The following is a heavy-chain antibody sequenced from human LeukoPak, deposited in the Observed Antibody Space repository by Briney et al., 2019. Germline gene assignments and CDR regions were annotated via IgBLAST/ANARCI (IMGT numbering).Heavy chain of an antibody. J-gene: IGHJ4*02. CDR2: INKVGSEK. CDR3: AEDRLGAILYFDY. CDR1: GFTLSSYR. D-gene: IGHD1-26*01. V-gene: IGHV3-7*03. Sequence: GGSLRLSCAASGFTLSSYRMARDPQAPGKGLEWVANINKVGSEKNYVDSMKGRFTPSRDNAKNSLYLQMNSLRAGDTAVYYCAEDRLGAILYFDYWGQGTLVTVS.